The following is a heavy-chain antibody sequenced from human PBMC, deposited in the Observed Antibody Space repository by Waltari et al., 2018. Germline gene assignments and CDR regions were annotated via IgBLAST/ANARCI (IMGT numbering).Heavy chain of an antibody. Sequence: QVQLVESGGGVVQPGRSLRLSCAASGFTFSSYAMHWVRQAPGKGLEWVAVISYDGSNKYYADSVKGRFTISRDNSKNTLYLQMNSLRAEDTAVYYCARAYDSSGHFDYWGQGTLVIVSS. V-gene: IGHV3-30-3*01. D-gene: IGHD3-22*01. CDR3: ARAYDSSGHFDY. CDR2: ISYDGSNK. CDR1: GFTFSSYA. J-gene: IGHJ4*02.